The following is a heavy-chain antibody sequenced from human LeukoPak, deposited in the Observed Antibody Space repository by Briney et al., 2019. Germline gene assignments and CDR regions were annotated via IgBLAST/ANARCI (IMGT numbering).Heavy chain of an antibody. CDR2: ISDRGGST. CDR3: ARDWVAGVPFDAFDI. Sequence: GGSLRLSCVVSGITLSNYGMSWVRQAPGKGLEWVSGISDRGGSTNYADSVKGRFIISRDTSKTTVYLQMNSMRVEDTALYYCARDWVAGVPFDAFDIWGQGTMVSVSS. J-gene: IGHJ3*02. D-gene: IGHD3-10*01. V-gene: IGHV3-23*01. CDR1: GITLSNYG.